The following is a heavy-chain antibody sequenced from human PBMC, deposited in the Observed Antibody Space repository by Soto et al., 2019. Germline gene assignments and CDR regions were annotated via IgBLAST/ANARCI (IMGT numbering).Heavy chain of an antibody. CDR3: VREGYSGSDAAF. J-gene: IGHJ4*02. D-gene: IGHD5-12*01. CDR2: ISFNGSKT. Sequence: QVQLVQSGGGVVQPGRSLSLSCAASGSTFSNYDMDWVRQAPGKGLEWVAIISFNGSKTYYAASVKGSFTVSRANSKNTLFLKMNSLRLDDWATYYCVREGYSGSDAAFWGQGSLVTVSS. V-gene: IGHV3-30*03. CDR1: GSTFSNYD.